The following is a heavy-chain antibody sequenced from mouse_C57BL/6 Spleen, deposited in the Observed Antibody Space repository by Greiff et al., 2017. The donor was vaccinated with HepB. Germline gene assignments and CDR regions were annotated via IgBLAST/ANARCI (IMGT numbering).Heavy chain of an antibody. CDR2: IYPGDGDT. J-gene: IGHJ2*01. CDR3: VYDGYSVDY. D-gene: IGHD2-3*01. Sequence: QVQLQQSGPELVKPGASVKISCKASGYAFSSSWLNWVKQRPGKGLEWIGRIYPGDGDTNYNGKFKGKATLTADKSSSTAYMQLSSLTSEDSAVYFCVYDGYSVDYWGQGTTLTVSS. CDR1: GYAFSSSW. V-gene: IGHV1-82*01.